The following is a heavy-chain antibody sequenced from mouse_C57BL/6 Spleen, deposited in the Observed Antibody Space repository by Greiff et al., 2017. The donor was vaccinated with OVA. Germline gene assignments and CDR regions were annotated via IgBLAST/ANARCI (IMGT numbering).Heavy chain of an antibody. CDR2: IDPSDSYT. J-gene: IGHJ3*01. D-gene: IGHD2-2*01. CDR3: ARGGMVTGAWFAY. CDR1: GYTFTSYW. Sequence: QVQLQQPGAELVMPGASVKLSCKASGYTFTSYWMHWVKQRPGQGLEWIGEIDPSDSYTNSNQKFKGKSTLTVDTSSSTAYMQLSSLTSEDSAVYYGARGGMVTGAWFAYWGQGTLVTVSA. V-gene: IGHV1-69*01.